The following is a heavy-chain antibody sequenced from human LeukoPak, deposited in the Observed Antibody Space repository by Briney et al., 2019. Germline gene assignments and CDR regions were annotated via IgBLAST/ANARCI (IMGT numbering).Heavy chain of an antibody. CDR1: GGSISSYY. CDR3: ARDPSCIAAAGHGDCYPWWYFDL. Sequence: PSETLYLTCTVSGGSISSYYWSWIGQPPGKGLEWIGYIYYSGSTNYNPSLKSRVTISVDTSKNQFSLKLSSVTAADTAVYYCARDPSCIAAAGHGDCYPWWYFDLWGRGTLVTVSS. D-gene: IGHD6-13*01. CDR2: IYYSGST. V-gene: IGHV4-59*12. J-gene: IGHJ2*01.